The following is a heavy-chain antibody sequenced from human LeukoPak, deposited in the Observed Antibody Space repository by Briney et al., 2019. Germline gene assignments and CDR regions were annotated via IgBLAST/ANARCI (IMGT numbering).Heavy chain of an antibody. V-gene: IGHV3-74*01. Sequence: GGSLRLSCAFSGPSFSNTWMHWVRQAPGKELVWISRINSDGSTTIYADSVRGRFTISRDNAKNTLYLQMDSLRAEDTAVYYCARDRYYVADYWGQGTLVTVSS. J-gene: IGHJ4*02. CDR2: INSDGSTT. CDR1: GPSFSNTW. CDR3: ARDRYYVADY. D-gene: IGHD3-10*02.